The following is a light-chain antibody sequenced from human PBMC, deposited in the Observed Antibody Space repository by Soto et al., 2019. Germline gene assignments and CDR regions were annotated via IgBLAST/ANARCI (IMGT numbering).Light chain of an antibody. J-gene: IGLJ2*01. CDR2: EGS. V-gene: IGLV2-23*01. CDR1: RSDVGSYNL. Sequence: QSVLTQPAPVSGSPGQSITISCPGTRSDVGSYNLVSWYQQHPGKAPKLMIYEGSKRPSGVSNRFSGSKSGNTASLTISGLQAEDEADYYCCSYAGSSTFVVFGGGTKVTVL. CDR3: CSYAGSSTFVV.